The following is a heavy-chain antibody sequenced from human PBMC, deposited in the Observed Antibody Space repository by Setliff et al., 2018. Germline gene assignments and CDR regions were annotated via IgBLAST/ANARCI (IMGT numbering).Heavy chain of an antibody. CDR2: FYYGGST. CDR3: ARHGYSYGYYFEY. V-gene: IGHV4-39*01. J-gene: IGHJ4*02. D-gene: IGHD5-18*01. CDR1: GASISSSSYY. Sequence: PSETLSLTCTVSGASISSSSYYWGWVRQPPGKGLEWIGTFYYGGSTYYSPSLKSRVTISVDASKNQFSLKLTSVTAADTAVYSCARHGYSYGYYFEYWGQVTLVTVSS.